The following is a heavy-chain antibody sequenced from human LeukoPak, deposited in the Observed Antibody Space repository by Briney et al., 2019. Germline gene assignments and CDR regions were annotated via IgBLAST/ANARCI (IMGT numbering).Heavy chain of an antibody. CDR2: ISGSGGST. CDR1: GFTFSSYG. J-gene: IGHJ4*02. Sequence: GGTLRLSCAASGFTFSSYGMSWVRQAPGKGLEWVSAISGSGGSTYYAGSVKGRFTISRDNSKNTLYLQMNSLRAEDTAVYYCARESEPQVGATPSYYFDYWGQGTLVTVSS. V-gene: IGHV3-23*01. CDR3: ARESEPQVGATPSYYFDY. D-gene: IGHD1-26*01.